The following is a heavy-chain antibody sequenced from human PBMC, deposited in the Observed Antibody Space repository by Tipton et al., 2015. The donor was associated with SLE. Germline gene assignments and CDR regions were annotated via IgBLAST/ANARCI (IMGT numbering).Heavy chain of an antibody. J-gene: IGHJ2*01. CDR1: LYSIGSGFY. CDR3: ARGALFSVTGLHRRYFDL. CDR2: MHHNGST. D-gene: IGHD2-21*02. V-gene: IGHV4-38-2*02. Sequence: TLSLTCTVSLYSIGSGFYWDWVRQAPGKGLEWVATMHHNGSTYYNPSLGSRVAVSMDTSRNQFSLRLKSVTAADTAVYYCARGALFSVTGLHRRYFDLWGRGTLVIVSS.